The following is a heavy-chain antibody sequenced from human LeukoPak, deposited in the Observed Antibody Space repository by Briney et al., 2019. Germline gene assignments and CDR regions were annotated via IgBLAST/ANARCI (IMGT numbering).Heavy chain of an antibody. Sequence: PGGSLRLSCAASGFTFSNFPMTWVRRAPGKGLESFSSISGSGGDTYYTDSVKGRFTISRDNSKNTLYMQMNSLRAEDTAVYYCAKGRPGFDYWGQGTLVTVSS. CDR1: GFTFSNFP. CDR2: ISGSGGDT. J-gene: IGHJ4*02. CDR3: AKGRPGFDY. V-gene: IGHV3-23*01.